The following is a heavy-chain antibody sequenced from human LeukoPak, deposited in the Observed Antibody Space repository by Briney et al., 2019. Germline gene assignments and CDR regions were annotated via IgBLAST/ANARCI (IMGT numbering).Heavy chain of an antibody. CDR1: GFTFNNYV. CDR3: TTAAFNR. V-gene: IGHV3-23*01. Sequence: TGGSLRLSCAASGFTFNNYVMNWIRRTPGKGLEWVSAISDSGDRTHYADSVKGRFTISRDNSKNTLYLQMHSLRTEDTAAYYCTTAAFNRWGQGTLVTVSS. J-gene: IGHJ4*02. CDR2: ISDSGDRT.